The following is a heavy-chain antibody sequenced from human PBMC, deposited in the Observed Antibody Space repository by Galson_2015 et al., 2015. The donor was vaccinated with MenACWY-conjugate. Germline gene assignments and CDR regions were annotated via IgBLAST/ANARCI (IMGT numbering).Heavy chain of an antibody. CDR2: IQSGGNT. D-gene: IGHD6-19*01. V-gene: IGHV3-53*01. Sequence: SLRLSCAASGFIVSTNYMSWVRQAPGRGLEWVSAIQSGGNTYYADSVKGRFTISRDNSKNTLSLQMNSLRAEDTAVYYCARDRSDSIGWYESDYWGQGTLVTVSS. CDR1: GFIVSTNY. CDR3: ARDRSDSIGWYESDY. J-gene: IGHJ4*02.